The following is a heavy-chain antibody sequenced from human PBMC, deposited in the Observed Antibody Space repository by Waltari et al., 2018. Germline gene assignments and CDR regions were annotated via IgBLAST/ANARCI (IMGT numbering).Heavy chain of an antibody. J-gene: IGHJ5*02. CDR2: IYHSGSN. V-gene: IGHV4-38-2*01. CDR1: GYSISSGYY. CDR3: ARVVYYYDSSGYYYVWFDP. Sequence: QVQLQESGPGLVKPSETLSLTCAVSGYSISSGYYWGWIRQPPGKGLEWIGSIYHSGSNYYNPSLKSRVTISVDTSKNQFSLKLSSVTAADTAVYYCARVVYYYDSSGYYYVWFDPWGQGTLVTVSS. D-gene: IGHD3-22*01.